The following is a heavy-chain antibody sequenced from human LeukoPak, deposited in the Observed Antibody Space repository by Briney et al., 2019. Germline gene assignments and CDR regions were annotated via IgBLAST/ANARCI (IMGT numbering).Heavy chain of an antibody. V-gene: IGHV3-7*01. CDR2: IKPDGSLI. J-gene: IGHJ4*02. D-gene: IGHD1-26*01. CDR3: XXXELYSGFYYIDY. Sequence: GGSLRLSCAASGFTFSSYWMTWVRQGPGKGLEWVANIKPDGSLIYYVDSVKGRFTISRDNAKNSLYLQMNSLRAEDTAVYYXXXXELYSGFYYIDYWGQGTLATVSS. CDR1: GFTFSSYW.